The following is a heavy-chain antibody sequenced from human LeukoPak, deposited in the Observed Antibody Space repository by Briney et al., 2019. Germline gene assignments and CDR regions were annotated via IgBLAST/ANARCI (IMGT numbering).Heavy chain of an antibody. Sequence: PSETLSLTCAVYGGSFSGYYWSWIRQPPGKGLEWIGEINHSGSTNYNPSLKSRVTISVDTSKNQFSLKLSSVTAADTAVYYCARQGTRAVAGYFDYWGQGTLVTVSS. J-gene: IGHJ4*02. D-gene: IGHD6-19*01. CDR1: GGSFSGYY. V-gene: IGHV4-34*01. CDR2: INHSGST. CDR3: ARQGTRAVAGYFDY.